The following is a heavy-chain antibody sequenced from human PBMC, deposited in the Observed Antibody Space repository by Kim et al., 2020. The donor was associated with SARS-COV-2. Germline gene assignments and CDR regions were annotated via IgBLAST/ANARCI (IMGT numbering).Heavy chain of an antibody. V-gene: IGHV4-34*01. CDR1: DGSFSAYY. J-gene: IGHJ3*02. CDR3: AGLITIFGVFDDAFDI. Sequence: SETLSLTCAVYDGSFSAYYWNWIRQPPGKGLEWIGEINHNGSTNYNPSLKSRVTISVDTSKNQFSLKLSSVTAADTAVYYCAGLITIFGVFDDAFDIWGQGTMVTVSS. D-gene: IGHD3-3*01. CDR2: INHNGST.